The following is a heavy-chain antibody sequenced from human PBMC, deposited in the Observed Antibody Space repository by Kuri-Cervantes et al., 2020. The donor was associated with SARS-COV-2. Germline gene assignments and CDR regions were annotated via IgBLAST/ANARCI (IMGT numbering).Heavy chain of an antibody. CDR2: ISADNGNT. J-gene: IGHJ3*02. CDR1: AYTFTSYG. CDR3: ASISMVRGPQNAFDI. Sequence: ASVKVSCKASAYTFTSYGISWVRQAPGQGLEWRGWISADNGNTNYAQKVQGRVTMNKETSTSTAYMELRSLRSDDTAVYYCASISMVRGPQNAFDIWGQSTLVTVSS. V-gene: IGHV1-18*01. D-gene: IGHD3-10*01.